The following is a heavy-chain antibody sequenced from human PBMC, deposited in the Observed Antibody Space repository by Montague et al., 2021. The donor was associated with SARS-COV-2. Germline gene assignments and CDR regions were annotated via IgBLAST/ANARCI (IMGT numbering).Heavy chain of an antibody. CDR1: GGSISSSSYY. CDR2: IYYRGST. J-gene: IGHJ6*02. D-gene: IGHD6-13*01. Sequence: SETLSLTCTVSGGSISSSSYYWVWIRQPPGKGLDWIGSIYYRGSTDDNPSLRSRVTISVDTSKNQFSLKLSSVTAADTAVYYCARVGRQQLVRLSGMDVWGQGTTVTVSS. CDR3: ARVGRQQLVRLSGMDV. V-gene: IGHV4-39*07.